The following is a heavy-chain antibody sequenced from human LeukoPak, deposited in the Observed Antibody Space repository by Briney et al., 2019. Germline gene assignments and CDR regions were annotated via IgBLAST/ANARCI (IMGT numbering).Heavy chain of an antibody. CDR1: GFTFSNAW. V-gene: IGHV3-15*01. D-gene: IGHD3-10*01. CDR2: IKSKTDGGTT. J-gene: IGHJ5*02. CDR3: TTGPLWSGELRWFDP. Sequence: GGSLRLSCAASGFTFSNAWMSWVRQAPGKGLEWVGRIKSKTDGGTTDYAAPVKGRFTISRDDSKNTLYLQMNSLKTEDTAVYYCTTGPLWSGELRWFDPWGQGTLVTVSS.